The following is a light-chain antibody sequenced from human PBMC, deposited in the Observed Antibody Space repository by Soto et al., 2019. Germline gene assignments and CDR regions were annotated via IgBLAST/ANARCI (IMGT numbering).Light chain of an antibody. CDR1: SSNIGNNY. J-gene: IGLJ2*01. CDR3: GTWDSSLSVVV. Sequence: QSVLTQPPSVSAAPGQKVTISCSGSSSNIGNNYVSWYQQFPGTAPNLLIYDDNHRPSGIPDRSSGSKSGTSATLGITGLQTGDEADYYCGTWDSSLSVVVFGGETKLTVL. V-gene: IGLV1-51*01. CDR2: DDN.